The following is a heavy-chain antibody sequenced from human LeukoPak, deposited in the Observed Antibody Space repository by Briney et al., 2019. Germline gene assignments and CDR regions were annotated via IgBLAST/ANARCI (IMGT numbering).Heavy chain of an antibody. V-gene: IGHV5-51*01. D-gene: IGHD3-16*02. J-gene: IGHJ4*02. CDR3: ARPAGYDYVWGSYRYTDY. CDR1: GYSFTSYW. CDR2: IYPGDSDT. Sequence: GESLKISYKGSGYSFTSYWIGWVRQMPGKGLEWMGIIYPGDSDTRYSPSFQGQVTISADKSISTAYLQWSSLKASDTAVYYCARPAGYDYVWGSYRYTDYWGQGTLVTVSS.